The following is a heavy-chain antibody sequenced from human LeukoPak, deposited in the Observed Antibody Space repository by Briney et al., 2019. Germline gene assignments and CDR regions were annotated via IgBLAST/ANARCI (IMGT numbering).Heavy chain of an antibody. D-gene: IGHD3-9*01. CDR3: ARVRSYDSGLYYYDY. J-gene: IGHJ4*02. CDR1: GFTFSTHS. CDR2: ISSNGGDT. V-gene: IGHV3-64*01. Sequence: PGGSLGLSFVASGFTFSTHSMHWVRQAPGKGLEYVSAISSNGGDTYYTNSVKGRFTISRDNSKNTLYLQMGSLRAEDMAVYYCARVRSYDSGLYYYDYRGQGTLGTVSS.